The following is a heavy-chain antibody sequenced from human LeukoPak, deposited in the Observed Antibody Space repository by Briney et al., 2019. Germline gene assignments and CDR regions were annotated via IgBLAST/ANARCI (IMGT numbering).Heavy chain of an antibody. D-gene: IGHD3-16*01. V-gene: IGHV3-30-3*01. CDR3: ARGGAERGDDAFDI. CDR2: ISYDGSNK. CDR1: GFTLSSYA. Sequence: GGSLRLSCAASGFTLSSYAMHWVRQAPGKGLEWVAVISYDGSNKYYADSVKGRFTISRDNSKNTLYLQMNSLRAEDTAVYYCARGGAERGDDAFDIWGQGTMVTVSS. J-gene: IGHJ3*02.